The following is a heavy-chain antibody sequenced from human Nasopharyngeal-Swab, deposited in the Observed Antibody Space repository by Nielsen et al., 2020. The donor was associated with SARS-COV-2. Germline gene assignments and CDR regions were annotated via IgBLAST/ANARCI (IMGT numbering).Heavy chain of an antibody. D-gene: IGHD4-17*01. V-gene: IGHV4-39*01. Sequence: WIRQPPGKGLEWIGSIYYSGSTYYNPSLKSRVTISVDTSKNQFSLKLSSVTAADTAVYYGARHALVTKDFDYWGQATLVTVS. CDR3: ARHALVTKDFDY. CDR2: IYYSGST. J-gene: IGHJ4*02.